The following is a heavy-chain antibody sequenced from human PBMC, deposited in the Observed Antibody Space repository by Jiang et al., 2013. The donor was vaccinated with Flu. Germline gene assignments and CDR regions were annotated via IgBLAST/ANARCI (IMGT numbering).Heavy chain of an antibody. CDR3: ARGGLRSFGY. V-gene: IGHV6-1*01. Sequence: QTLSLTCAISGDSVSSKSVAWNWIRQSPSRGLEWLGRTYYRSKWYNDYAISVKSRITINSDTSKNQFSLQLNSVTPEDTAVYYCARGGLRSFGYWGQGTLVTVSS. J-gene: IGHJ4*02. CDR2: TYYRSKWYN. CDR1: GDSVSSKSVA.